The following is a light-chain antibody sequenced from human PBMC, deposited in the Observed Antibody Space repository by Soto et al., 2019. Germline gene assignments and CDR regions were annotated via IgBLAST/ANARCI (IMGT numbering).Light chain of an antibody. CDR2: GAS. CDR1: QSVSSTF. CDR3: QQYGRLPLS. J-gene: IGKJ4*01. Sequence: EIVLTQSPGTLSLSPGERAILSCRASQSVSSTFLAWYQQKPGQAPRLLISGASSRATGIPDRFSGSGSGTDFTLTISRLEPEDFAVYFCQQYGRLPLSFGGGTKVDIK. V-gene: IGKV3-20*01.